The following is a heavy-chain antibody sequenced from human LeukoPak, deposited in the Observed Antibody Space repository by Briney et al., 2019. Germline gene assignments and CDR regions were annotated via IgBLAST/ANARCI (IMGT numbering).Heavy chain of an antibody. D-gene: IGHD6-13*01. CDR1: GYSISSGYY. CDR2: IYHSGST. CDR3: ASISSSWDD. V-gene: IGHV4-38-2*02. Sequence: SETLSLTCTVSGYSISSGYYWGWIRQPPGKGLEWIGSIYHSGSTYYNPSLESRVTISVDTSKNQFSLKLSSVTAADTAVYYCASISSSWDDWGQGTLVTVSS. J-gene: IGHJ4*02.